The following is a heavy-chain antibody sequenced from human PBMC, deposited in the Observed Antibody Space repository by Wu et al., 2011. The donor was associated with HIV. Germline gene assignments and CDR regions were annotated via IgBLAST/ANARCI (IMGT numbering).Heavy chain of an antibody. CDR1: GGSFSNYA. J-gene: IGHJ6*02. D-gene: IGHD3-10*01. Sequence: QVQLVQSGAEVKKSGSSVKVSCKASGGSFSNYAFIWVRQAPGQGLEWMGGIIPVFGTVHYAQKFQGRVTITTDESTSTAYMELSSLTSEDTAVYYCASGFGNYYYYGLDVWGLGTTVTVSS. CDR2: IIPVFGTV. CDR3: ASGFGNYYYYGLDV. V-gene: IGHV1-69*05.